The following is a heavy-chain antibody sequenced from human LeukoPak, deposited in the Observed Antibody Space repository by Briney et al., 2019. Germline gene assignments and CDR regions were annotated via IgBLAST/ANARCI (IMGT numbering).Heavy chain of an antibody. Sequence: SETLSITCTVSGGSIGSYYWSWIRQPPGKGLEWIGHIYYSGATNNNPSLESRVTMSVDTSQNHFSLDLSSVTAADTAVYYCARSVYGDFDAFDIWGQGTMVTVSS. CDR2: IYYSGAT. CDR3: ARSVYGDFDAFDI. J-gene: IGHJ3*02. CDR1: GGSIGSYY. V-gene: IGHV4-59*01. D-gene: IGHD4-17*01.